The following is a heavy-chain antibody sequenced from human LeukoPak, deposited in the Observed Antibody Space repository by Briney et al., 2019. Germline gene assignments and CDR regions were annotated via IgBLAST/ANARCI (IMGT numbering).Heavy chain of an antibody. D-gene: IGHD3-10*01. CDR1: GFTFSSYA. V-gene: IGHV3-23*01. Sequence: PGGSLRLSCASSGFTFSSYAMSWVRQAPGKGLEWVSTIGGTGVRTYYADSVKGRFTISRDNSKNTLYLQINSLRAEDTAVYYCARTLELFQQPLDYYYMDVWGKGTTVTISS. CDR2: IGGTGVRT. CDR3: ARTLELFQQPLDYYYMDV. J-gene: IGHJ6*03.